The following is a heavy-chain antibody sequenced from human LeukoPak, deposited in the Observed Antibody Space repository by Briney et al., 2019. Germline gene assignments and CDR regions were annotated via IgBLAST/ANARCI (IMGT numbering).Heavy chain of an antibody. D-gene: IGHD1-1*01. CDR3: ARLRRVRYFDY. V-gene: IGHV4-34*01. CDR1: GGSFRGYY. J-gene: IGHJ4*02. CDR2: INHSGST. Sequence: SETLSLTCAAYGGSFRGYYWSWIRQPPGKGLEWIGEINHSGSTNYNPSLKSRVTISVDTSKNQFSLKLSSVTAADTAVYYCARLRRVRYFDYWGQGTLVTVS.